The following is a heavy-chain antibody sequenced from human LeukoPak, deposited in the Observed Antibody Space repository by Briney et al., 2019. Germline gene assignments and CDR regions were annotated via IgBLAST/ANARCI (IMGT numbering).Heavy chain of an antibody. CDR1: GGSVSSGSYY. J-gene: IGHJ4*02. V-gene: IGHV4-61*01. CDR2: IYYSGGT. Sequence: PSETLSLTCTVSGGSVSSGSYYWSWIRQPPGKGLEWIGYIYYSGGTNYNPSLKSRVTISVDTSKNQFSLKLSSVTAADTAVYYCASTYYYGSGSWYYFDYWGQGTLVTVSS. D-gene: IGHD3-10*01. CDR3: ASTYYYGSGSWYYFDY.